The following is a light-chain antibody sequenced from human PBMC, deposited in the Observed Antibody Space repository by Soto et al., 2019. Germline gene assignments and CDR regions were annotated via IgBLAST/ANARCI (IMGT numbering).Light chain of an antibody. V-gene: IGLV7-43*01. Sequence: QAVVTQEPSVTVSPGGTVTLTCASSTGAVTSTYFSNWFQQKPGQPPRALIYGTDNKHPWTPARFSGSLLGGKAALTLSGVQPEDEADYYCQSFDADFVIFGGGTKLTVL. J-gene: IGLJ2*01. CDR2: GTD. CDR3: QSFDADFVI. CDR1: TGAVTSTYF.